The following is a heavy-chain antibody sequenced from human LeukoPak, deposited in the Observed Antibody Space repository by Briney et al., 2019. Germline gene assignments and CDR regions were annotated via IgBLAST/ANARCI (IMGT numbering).Heavy chain of an antibody. J-gene: IGHJ4*02. CDR1: GFTFSSFH. CDR2: ISRDSTTI. Sequence: GGSLRLSCAASGFTFSSFHINWVRQAPGKGLEWLSYISRDSTTIYYADSVKGRFTISRDNAKNSLYLQMNSLRAEDTAVYHCATDYYDSSGYYTGSYWGQGTLVAVSS. CDR3: ATDYYDSSGYYTGSY. V-gene: IGHV3-48*01. D-gene: IGHD3-22*01.